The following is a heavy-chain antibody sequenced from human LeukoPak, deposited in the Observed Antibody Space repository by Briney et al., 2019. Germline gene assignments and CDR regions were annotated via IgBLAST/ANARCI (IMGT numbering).Heavy chain of an antibody. CDR1: GFTFSRYA. V-gene: IGHV3-21*01. Sequence: PGGSLRLSCAASGFTFSRYAMSWVRQAPGKGLEWVSSISSSSNYIYYGDSMKGRFTISRDNAKNSLYLQMNSLRAEDTAVYYCARLITAPFYFDCWGQGTLVTVSS. CDR3: ARLITAPFYFDC. CDR2: ISSSSNYI. D-gene: IGHD6-13*01. J-gene: IGHJ4*02.